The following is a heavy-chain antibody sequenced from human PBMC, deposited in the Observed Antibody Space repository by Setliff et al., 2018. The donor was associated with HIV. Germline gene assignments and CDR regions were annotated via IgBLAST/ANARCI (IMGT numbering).Heavy chain of an antibody. CDR1: GASVTNYY. V-gene: IGHV4-59*08. J-gene: IGHJ4*02. Sequence: SETLSLTCTVSGASVTNYYWSWIRQHPGKGLEWIGRIYGSGTINYNPYLKSRVIMSVDTSKNQFSLRLSSVTAADTAVYYCARHRRADYEYFDQLYYFDLWGQGTLVTVSS. CDR3: ARHRRADYEYFDQLYYFDL. CDR2: IYGSGTI. D-gene: IGHD3-16*01.